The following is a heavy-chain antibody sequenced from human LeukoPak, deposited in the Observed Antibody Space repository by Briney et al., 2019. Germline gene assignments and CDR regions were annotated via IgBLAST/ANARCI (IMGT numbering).Heavy chain of an antibody. D-gene: IGHD3-22*01. J-gene: IGHJ4*02. CDR3: ARGRPYYYDSSGQFDY. CDR2: IIPIFGTA. V-gene: IGHV1-69*06. CDR1: GGTFSSYA. Sequence: GASVRVSCKASGGTFSSYAISWVRQAPGQGLEWMGRIIPIFGTANYAQKFQGRVTITADKSTSTAYMELSSLRSEDTAVYYCARGRPYYYDSSGQFDYWGQSTVVTVSS.